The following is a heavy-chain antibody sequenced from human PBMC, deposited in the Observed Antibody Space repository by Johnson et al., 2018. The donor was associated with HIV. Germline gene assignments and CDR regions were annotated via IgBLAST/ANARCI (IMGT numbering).Heavy chain of an antibody. CDR2: INWNGGSI. Sequence: VQLVESGGGVVRPGGSLRLSCAASGFNFDDYAMSWVRQVPGKGLVGVSGINWNGGSIGYADSVKGRFTISRDNAKKSLYLQMNSLRDEDTALYYCARGRPWGWELRRDAFDIWGQGTMVTVSS. V-gene: IGHV3-20*04. J-gene: IGHJ3*02. D-gene: IGHD3-16*01. CDR1: GFNFDDYA. CDR3: ARGRPWGWELRRDAFDI.